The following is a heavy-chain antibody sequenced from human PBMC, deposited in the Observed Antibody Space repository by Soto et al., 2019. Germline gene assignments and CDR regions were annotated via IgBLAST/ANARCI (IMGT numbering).Heavy chain of an antibody. CDR3: ARDRRSSSWSYGMDV. CDR1: GGSISSSSYY. Sequence: PSETLSLTCTVSGGSISSSSYYWGWIRQPPGKGLEWIGYIYYSGSTNYNPSLKSRVTISVDTSKNQFSLKLSSVTAADTAVYYCARDRRSSSWSYGMDVWGQGTTVTVSS. V-gene: IGHV4-61*01. CDR2: IYYSGST. D-gene: IGHD6-13*01. J-gene: IGHJ6*02.